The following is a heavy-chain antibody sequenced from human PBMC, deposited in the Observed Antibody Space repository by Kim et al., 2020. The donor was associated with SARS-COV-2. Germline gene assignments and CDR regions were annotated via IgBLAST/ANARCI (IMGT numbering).Heavy chain of an antibody. D-gene: IGHD6-13*01. J-gene: IGHJ6*02. Sequence: GGSLRLSCAASGFTFDDYTMHWVRQAPGKGLEWVSLISWDGGSTYYADSVKGRFTISRDNSKNSLYLQMNSLRTEDTALYYCAKELYSSSWYYYYGMDVWGQGTTVTVSS. V-gene: IGHV3-43*01. CDR2: ISWDGGST. CDR1: GFTFDDYT. CDR3: AKELYSSSWYYYYGMDV.